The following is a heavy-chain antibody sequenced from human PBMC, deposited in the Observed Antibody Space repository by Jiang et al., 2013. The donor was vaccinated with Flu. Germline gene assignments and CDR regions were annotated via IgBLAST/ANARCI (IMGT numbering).Heavy chain of an antibody. V-gene: IGHV3-48*03. CDR1: GFTLSSYE. J-gene: IGHJ3*02. D-gene: IGHD3-10*01. CDR3: VRDYYGSGTTLLDI. Sequence: QLVESGGGLVQPGGSLRLSCAASGFTLSSYEMNWVRQASGKGLEWISYISYGAGDTLYADSVRGRFTISRDNAKNSLYLQMNSLGAEDTDVYYCVRDYYGSGTTLLDIWGQGTKVTVSS. CDR2: ISYGAGDT.